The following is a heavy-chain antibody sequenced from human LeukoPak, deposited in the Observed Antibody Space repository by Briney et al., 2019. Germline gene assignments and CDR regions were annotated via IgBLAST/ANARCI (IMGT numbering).Heavy chain of an antibody. Sequence: SVKVSCKAPGGTFSSYAISWVRQAPGQGLEWMGGIIPIFGTANYAQKFQGRVTITADESTSTAYMELSSLRSEDTAVYYCARVGAYCGGDCYSPFDYWGQGTLVTVSS. J-gene: IGHJ4*02. CDR2: IIPIFGTA. V-gene: IGHV1-69*13. CDR1: GGTFSSYA. CDR3: ARVGAYCGGDCYSPFDY. D-gene: IGHD2-21*02.